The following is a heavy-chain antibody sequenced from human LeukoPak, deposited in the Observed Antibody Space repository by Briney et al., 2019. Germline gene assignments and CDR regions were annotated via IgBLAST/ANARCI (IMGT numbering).Heavy chain of an antibody. V-gene: IGHV3-48*01. CDR3: ARGKQYPEAFDI. CDR1: GFTFSSYS. Sequence: PGGSLRLSCAASGFTFSSYSMNWVRQAPGKGLEWVSYISSSSSTIYYADSVKGRFTISRDNAKNSLYLQMNSLRAEDTAVYYCARGKQYPEAFDIWGPGTMVTVSS. J-gene: IGHJ3*02. D-gene: IGHD2-2*01. CDR2: ISSSSSTI.